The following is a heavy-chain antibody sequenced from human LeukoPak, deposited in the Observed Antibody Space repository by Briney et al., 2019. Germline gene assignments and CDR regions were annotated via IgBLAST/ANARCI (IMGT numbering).Heavy chain of an antibody. J-gene: IGHJ4*02. V-gene: IGHV3-21*06. CDR1: GFSFSNYP. Sequence: GGSLRLPCAGSGFSFSNYPMNWVRQAPGKGLEWVSSISSSSTYIYYADSLKGRFTISRDNAKNSLYLQMNSLRVEDTAVYYCAKEGYYFDGGTYYYLDSWGQGTLVTVSS. CDR2: ISSSSTYI. CDR3: AKEGYYFDGGTYYYLDS. D-gene: IGHD3-22*01.